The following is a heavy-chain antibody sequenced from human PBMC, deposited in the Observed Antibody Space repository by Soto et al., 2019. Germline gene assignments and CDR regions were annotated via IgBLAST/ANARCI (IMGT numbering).Heavy chain of an antibody. Sequence: EVQLLESGGDVVHPGGSLRLSCAASGLTLNNYAVTWVRQAPGKGLEWVSSISRSSGNIYYADSVKGRFTISRDNAKNSLYLQMYSLRAEDTAVYYCARDLKVAGTNSYYYYGMDVWGHGTTVTVSS. V-gene: IGHV3-21*01. CDR2: ISRSSGNI. CDR3: ARDLKVAGTNSYYYYGMDV. D-gene: IGHD6-19*01. CDR1: GLTLNNYA. J-gene: IGHJ6*02.